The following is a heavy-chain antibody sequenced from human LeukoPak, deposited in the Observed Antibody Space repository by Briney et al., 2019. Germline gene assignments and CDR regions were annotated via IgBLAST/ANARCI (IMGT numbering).Heavy chain of an antibody. CDR1: GFTFSSYW. Sequence: GGSLRLSCAVSGFTFSSYWMNWVRQAPGKGLEWVANIKQDGSQKYYVDSVKGRFTISRDNAKNSLHLQLNSLRAEDTAVYYCARDESGDSYGLYWGQGTLVTVSS. CDR3: ARDESGDSYGLY. J-gene: IGHJ4*02. CDR2: IKQDGSQK. V-gene: IGHV3-7*05. D-gene: IGHD5-18*01.